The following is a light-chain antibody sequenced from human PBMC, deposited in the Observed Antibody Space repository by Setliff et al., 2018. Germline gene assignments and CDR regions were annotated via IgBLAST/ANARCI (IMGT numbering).Light chain of an antibody. CDR2: XAX. J-gene: IGKJ1*01. V-gene: IGKV4-1*01. CDR1: QSVLYSSNNKNY. Sequence: DIVMTQSPDSLAVSLGERATINCKSSQSVLYSSNNKNYLAWYQQKPXXPPKLLIYXAXXREXXGPXXXXGXGSXXXFTLTISSLQAEDVAVYYCQQYYSTPWTFGQGTKVDIK. CDR3: QQYYSTPWT.